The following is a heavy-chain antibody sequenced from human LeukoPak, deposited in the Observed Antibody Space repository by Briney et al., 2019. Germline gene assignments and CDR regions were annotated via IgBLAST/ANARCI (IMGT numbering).Heavy chain of an antibody. J-gene: IGHJ4*02. V-gene: IGHV3-23*01. Sequence: PGGSLRLSCAASGFTFSSYAMSWVRQAPGKGLEWVSAISGSGGSTYYADSVKGRFTISRDNSKNTLYLQMNSLRAEDTAVYYCASERGYSGYEPSDYWGQGTLVTVSP. D-gene: IGHD5-12*01. CDR3: ASERGYSGYEPSDY. CDR1: GFTFSSYA. CDR2: ISGSGGST.